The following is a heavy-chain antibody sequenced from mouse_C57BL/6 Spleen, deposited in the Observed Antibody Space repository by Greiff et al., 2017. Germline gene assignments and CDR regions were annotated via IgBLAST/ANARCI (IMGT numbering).Heavy chain of an antibody. CDR2: INYDGSST. D-gene: IGHD1-1*01. V-gene: IGHV5-16*01. J-gene: IGHJ2*01. CDR1: GFTFSDYY. CDR3: ARGYYGSPFDY. Sequence: EVHLVESEGGLVQPGSSMKLSCTASGFTFSDYYMAWVRQVPEKGLEWVANINYDGSSTYYLDSLKSRFIISRDNAKNILYLQMSSLKSEDTATYYCARGYYGSPFDYWGQGTTLTVSS.